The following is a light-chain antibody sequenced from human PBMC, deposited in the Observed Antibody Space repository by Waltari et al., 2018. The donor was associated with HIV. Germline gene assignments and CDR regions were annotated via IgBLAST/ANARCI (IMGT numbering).Light chain of an antibody. CDR1: SSNIGAGSD. Sequence: QSVLTQPPSVSGAPGQRVTISSTGRSSNIGAGSDLPWYQQLPGTAPKLLIYASYNRPSGVPDRVSGSKSGTSASLAITGLQAEDEADYYCQTYDSSLSGPVFGGGTKLTVL. CDR3: QTYDSSLSGPV. V-gene: IGLV1-40*01. CDR2: ASY. J-gene: IGLJ2*01.